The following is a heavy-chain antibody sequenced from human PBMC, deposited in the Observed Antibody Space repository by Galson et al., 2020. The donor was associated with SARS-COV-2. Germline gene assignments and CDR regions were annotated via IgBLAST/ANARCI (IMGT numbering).Heavy chain of an antibody. CDR3: AREWEDYDSSGFDY. J-gene: IGHJ4*02. V-gene: IGHV3-30*15. CDR2: ISPDATNE. Sequence: GGSLRLSCEVSGFTYRNYAMHWVRQAPGTGLEWVAIISPDATNEKVADSVQGRFTISRDNSENTLYLQMSCLRGDDTAVYYCAREWEDYDSSGFDYWGQGTLVTVSS. CDR1: GFTYRNYA. D-gene: IGHD3-22*01.